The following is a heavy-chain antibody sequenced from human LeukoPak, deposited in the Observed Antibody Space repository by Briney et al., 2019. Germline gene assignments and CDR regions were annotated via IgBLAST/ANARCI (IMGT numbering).Heavy chain of an antibody. CDR3: ARAARSSGSYYNGASDI. D-gene: IGHD3-10*01. CDR2: ISWNGGST. Sequence: PGGSLRLSCAASGFNFDDYGMSWVRQAPGKGLEWVSGISWNGGSTGYADSVKGRFTISRDNAKNSLHLQMNSLRAEDTAFFYCARAARSSGSYYNGASDIWGQGTMVTVSS. CDR1: GFNFDDYG. V-gene: IGHV3-20*04. J-gene: IGHJ3*02.